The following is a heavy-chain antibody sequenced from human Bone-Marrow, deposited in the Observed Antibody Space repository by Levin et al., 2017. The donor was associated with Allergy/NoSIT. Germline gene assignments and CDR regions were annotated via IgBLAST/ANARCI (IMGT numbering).Heavy chain of an antibody. CDR2: INTDGSST. V-gene: IGHV3-74*01. CDR1: GFTFSSYW. Sequence: GGSLRLSCAASGFTFSSYWMHWVRQVPGKGLVWVSRINTDGSSTNYADSVKGRFTVSRDNARNTLYLQLNGLRDEDTAIYYCGRGCEGACYGTHWGQGALVTVSS. D-gene: IGHD4-17*01. CDR3: GRGCEGACYGTH. J-gene: IGHJ4*02.